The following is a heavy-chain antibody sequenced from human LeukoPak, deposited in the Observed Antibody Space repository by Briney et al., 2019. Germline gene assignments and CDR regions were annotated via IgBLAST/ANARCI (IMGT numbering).Heavy chain of an antibody. CDR2: IYYSGST. J-gene: IGHJ4*02. V-gene: IGHV4-59*01. CDR1: GGSISSYY. CDR3: ARAISGPVAYDY. D-gene: IGHD6-19*01. Sequence: SETLSLTCTVSGGSISSYYWSWIRKPPRKGLEWIGYIYYSGSTNYNPSLKSRVTISVDTSKNQFSLKLSSVTAADTAVYYCARAISGPVAYDYWGQGTLVTVSS.